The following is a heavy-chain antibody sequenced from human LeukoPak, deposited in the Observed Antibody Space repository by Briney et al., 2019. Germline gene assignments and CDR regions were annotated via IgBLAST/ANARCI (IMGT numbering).Heavy chain of an antibody. CDR2: INPSGGST. CDR3: ASHGDGSGSYYKPGHYMDV. J-gene: IGHJ6*03. CDR1: GYTFTGYY. V-gene: IGHV1-46*01. D-gene: IGHD3-10*01. Sequence: GASVKVSCKASGYTFTGYYMHWVRQAPGQGLEWMGWINPSGGSTSYAQKFQGRVTMTRDMSTSTVYMELSSLRSEDTAVYYCASHGDGSGSYYKPGHYMDVWGKGTTVTVSS.